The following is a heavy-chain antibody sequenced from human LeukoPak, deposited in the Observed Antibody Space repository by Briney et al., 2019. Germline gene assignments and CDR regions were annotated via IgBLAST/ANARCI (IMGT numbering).Heavy chain of an antibody. J-gene: IGHJ3*02. Sequence: SETLSLTCTVSGGSISSSSYYWGWIRQPPGKGLEWIGSIYYSGSTYYNPSLKSRVTISVDTPKNQFSLKLSSVTAADTAVYYCARQMRWSKVLDAFDIWGQGTMVTVSS. CDR3: ARQMRWSKVLDAFDI. D-gene: IGHD2-15*01. CDR1: GGSISSSSYY. CDR2: IYYSGST. V-gene: IGHV4-39*01.